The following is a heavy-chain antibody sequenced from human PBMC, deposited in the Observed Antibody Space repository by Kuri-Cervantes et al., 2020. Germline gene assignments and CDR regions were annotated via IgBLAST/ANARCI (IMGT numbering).Heavy chain of an antibody. CDR2: IYYSGST. J-gene: IGHJ6*02. CDR1: GFTFSSYA. D-gene: IGHD1-26*01. Sequence: ESLKISCAASGFTFSSYAMSWVRQPPGKGLEWIGYIYYSGSTNYNPSLKSRVTISVDTSKNQFSLKLSSVTAADTAVYYCARIPNYSYGMDVWGQGTTVTVSS. CDR3: ARIPNYSYGMDV. V-gene: IGHV4-59*01.